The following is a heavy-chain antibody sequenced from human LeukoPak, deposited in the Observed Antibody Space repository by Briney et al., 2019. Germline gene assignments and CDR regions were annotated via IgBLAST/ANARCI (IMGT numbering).Heavy chain of an antibody. CDR1: GFTFSDYY. CDR3: ARMIRYRYYFDY. CDR2: INHSGST. Sequence: GSLRLSCAASGFTFSDYYMSWIRQPPGKGLEWIGEINHSGSTNYNPSLKSRVTISVDTSKNQFSLKLSSVTAADTAVYYCARMIRYRYYFDYWGQGTLVTVSS. J-gene: IGHJ4*02. V-gene: IGHV4-34*01. D-gene: IGHD3-16*01.